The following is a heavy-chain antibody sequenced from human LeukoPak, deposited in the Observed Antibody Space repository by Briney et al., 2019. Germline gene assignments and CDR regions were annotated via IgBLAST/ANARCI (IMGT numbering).Heavy chain of an antibody. V-gene: IGHV3-30*18. J-gene: IGHJ4*02. D-gene: IGHD6-13*01. CDR3: AKIAYSSSWYESSRTNVVAANVRGSDY. CDR2: ISYDGSNK. CDR1: GFTFSSYG. Sequence: PGGSLRLSCAASGFTFSSYGMHWVRQAPGKGLEWVAVISYDGSNKYYADSVKGRFTISRDNSKNTLYLQMNSLRAEDTAVYYCAKIAYSSSWYESSRTNVVAANVRGSDYWGQGTLVTVSS.